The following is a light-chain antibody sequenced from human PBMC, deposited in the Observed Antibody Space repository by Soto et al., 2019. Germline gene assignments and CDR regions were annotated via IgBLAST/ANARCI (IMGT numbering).Light chain of an antibody. Sequence: DIVMTQSPDSLAVSPGERATITCKSSQSVFYSSKSKNSVASYQQKPGQPPKLLIYWASTRETGVPDRFSGSGSGTDFTLTVSSLQAEDVAVYFWQRYYNIQWTFGQGTKVEVK. CDR2: WAS. CDR3: QRYYNIQWT. CDR1: QSVFYSSKSKNS. J-gene: IGKJ1*01. V-gene: IGKV4-1*01.